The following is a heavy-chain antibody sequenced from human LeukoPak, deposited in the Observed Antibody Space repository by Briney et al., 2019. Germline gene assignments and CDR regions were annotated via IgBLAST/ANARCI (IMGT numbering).Heavy chain of an antibody. CDR1: GDSVSSYY. V-gene: IGHV4-59*02. CDR3: ARDLGGFDP. Sequence: SETLSLTFNVSGDSVSSYYWGWIRQPPGKGLEWIGEIYHSGSTNYNPSLKSRVTLSVDTSKNQFSLKLTSVTAADTALYYCARDLGGFDPWGQGTLVTVSS. D-gene: IGHD3-16*01. CDR2: IYHSGST. J-gene: IGHJ5*02.